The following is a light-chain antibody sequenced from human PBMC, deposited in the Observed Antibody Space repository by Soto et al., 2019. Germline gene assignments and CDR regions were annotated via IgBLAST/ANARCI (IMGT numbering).Light chain of an antibody. Sequence: QSVLTQPPSASGSPGQSVTISCTGTSSDIGGYNYVSWYQQHPGKAPKLMIYEVSKRPSGVPDRFSGSKSGNTASLTVSGLQAEDEADYYCSSYTSGTTLYVFGTGTKVTVL. CDR2: EVS. V-gene: IGLV2-8*01. CDR3: SSYTSGTTLYV. J-gene: IGLJ1*01. CDR1: SSDIGGYNY.